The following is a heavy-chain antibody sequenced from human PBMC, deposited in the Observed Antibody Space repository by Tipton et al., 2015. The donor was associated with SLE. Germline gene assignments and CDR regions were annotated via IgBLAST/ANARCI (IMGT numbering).Heavy chain of an antibody. CDR2: IYYSGST. Sequence: TLSLTCTVSGGSISSSSYYWGWIRQPPGKGLEWIGSIYYSGSTYYNPSLKSRVTISVDTSKNQFSLKLSSVTAADTAVYYCARDRWGVIKGGDDAFDIWGQGTMVTVSS. CDR3: ARDRWGVIKGGDDAFDI. D-gene: IGHD2-21*01. J-gene: IGHJ3*02. V-gene: IGHV4-39*07. CDR1: GGSISSSSYY.